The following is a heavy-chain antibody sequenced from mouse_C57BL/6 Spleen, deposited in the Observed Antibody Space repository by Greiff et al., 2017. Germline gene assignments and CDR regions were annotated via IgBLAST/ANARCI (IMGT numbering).Heavy chain of an antibody. CDR3: ARHEEGDYDDGAWFAY. V-gene: IGHV1-62-2*01. CDR1: GYTFTEYT. Sequence: QVQLKESGAELVKPGASVKLSCKASGYTFTEYTIHWVKQRSGQGLEWIGWFYPGSGSIKYNEKFKDKATLTADKSSSTVYMELSRLTSEDSAVYFCARHEEGDYDDGAWFAYWGQGTLVTVSA. CDR2: FYPGSGSI. J-gene: IGHJ3*01. D-gene: IGHD2-4*01.